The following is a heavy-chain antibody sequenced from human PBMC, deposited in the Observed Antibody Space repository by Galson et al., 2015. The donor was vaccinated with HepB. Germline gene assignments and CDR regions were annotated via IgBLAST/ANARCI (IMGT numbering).Heavy chain of an antibody. CDR3: AQDRRSSGMYGWFDP. D-gene: IGHD6-19*01. V-gene: IGHV3-23*01. J-gene: IGHJ5*02. CDR1: GFTFSRYS. Sequence: SLRLSCAVSGFTFSRYSMSWVRQAPGKGLEWVSSINTNGGSTYYADSVKGRFTISRDNSRNSLYLQMNSLRDEDTALYYCAQDRRSSGMYGWFDPWGQGTLVTVSS. CDR2: INTNGGST.